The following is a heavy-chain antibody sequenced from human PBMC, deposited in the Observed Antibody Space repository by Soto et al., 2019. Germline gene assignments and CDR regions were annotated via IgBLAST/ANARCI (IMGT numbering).Heavy chain of an antibody. CDR1: GFTFSNAW. Sequence: GSLRLSCAASGFTFSNAWMNWVRQAPGKGLEWVSGISGSGDSTYYADSVKGRFTVSRDNSKNTLYLQMNSLRAEDTAVFYCAKERSSGWSFDYWGQGTLVTVSS. CDR2: ISGSGDST. D-gene: IGHD6-19*01. CDR3: AKERSSGWSFDY. J-gene: IGHJ4*02. V-gene: IGHV3-23*01.